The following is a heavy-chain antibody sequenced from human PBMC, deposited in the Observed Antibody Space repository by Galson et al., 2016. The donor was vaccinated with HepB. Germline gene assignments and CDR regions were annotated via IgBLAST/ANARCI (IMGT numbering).Heavy chain of an antibody. CDR1: GGTFGTRT. J-gene: IGHJ2*01. V-gene: IGHV1-69*13. CDR2: IVPALAVS. D-gene: IGHD2-21*01. CDR3: ARVTGGDNWYFDL. Sequence: SVKVSCKASGGTFGTRTVGWVRQAPGRGLEWLGGIVPALAVSTSAQTFQYRITFDADESTATVFMTLASLTLEDTAVYYGARVTGGDNWYFDLWGRGTQVIVS.